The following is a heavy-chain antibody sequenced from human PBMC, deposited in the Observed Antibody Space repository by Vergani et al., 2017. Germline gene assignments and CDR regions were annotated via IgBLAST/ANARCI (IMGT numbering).Heavy chain of an antibody. CDR3: ARGYYYGDDYYYGMDV. V-gene: IGHV4-38-2*02. CDR2: IYHSGST. CDR1: GYSISSGYY. D-gene: IGHD3-10*01. J-gene: IGHJ6*02. Sequence: QVQLQESGPGLVKPSETLSLTCTVSGYSISSGYYWGWIRQPPGKGLEWIGSIYHSGSTYYNPSLKSRVTISVDTSKNQFSLKLSSVTAADTAVYYCARGYYYGDDYYYGMDVWGQGTTVTVSS.